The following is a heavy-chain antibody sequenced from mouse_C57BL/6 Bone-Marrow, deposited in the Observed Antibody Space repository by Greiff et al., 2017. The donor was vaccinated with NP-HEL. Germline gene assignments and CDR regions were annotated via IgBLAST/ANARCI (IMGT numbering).Heavy chain of an antibody. V-gene: IGHV3-1*01. D-gene: IGHD2-1*01. J-gene: IGHJ4*01. CDR3: ARGGNYVSMDY. Sequence: EVQRVESGPGMVKPSQSLSLTCTVTGYSITSGYDWHWIRHFPGNKLEWMGYISYSGSTNYNPSLKSRISITHDTSKNHFYLKLNTVTTEDTATYYCARGGNYVSMDYWGQGTSVTVSS. CDR1: GYSITSGYD. CDR2: ISYSGST.